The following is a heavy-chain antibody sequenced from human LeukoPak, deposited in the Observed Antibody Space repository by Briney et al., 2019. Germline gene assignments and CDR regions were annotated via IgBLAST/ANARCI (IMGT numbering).Heavy chain of an antibody. Sequence: SETLSLTCTVSGGSISSGDYYWRWIRQPPGKGLEWIGYIYYGGSTYYNPSLKSRVTISVDTSKNQFSLKLSSVTAADTAVYYCARGGAYCGGDCQSAPLDYWGQGTLVTVSS. V-gene: IGHV4-30-4*08. D-gene: IGHD2-21*01. CDR3: ARGGAYCGGDCQSAPLDY. CDR1: GGSISSGDYY. CDR2: IYYGGST. J-gene: IGHJ4*02.